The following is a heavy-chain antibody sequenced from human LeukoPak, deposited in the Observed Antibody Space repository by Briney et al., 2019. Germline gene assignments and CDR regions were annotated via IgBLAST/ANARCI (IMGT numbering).Heavy chain of an antibody. J-gene: IGHJ4*02. D-gene: IGHD2-15*01. V-gene: IGHV4-59*01. CDR1: GGSIRTYY. Sequence: SETLSLTCTVSGGSIRTYYWSWIRQPPGKGLEWSAYIHNSGTTNYNPSLKSRVTISLDTSKNHFSLRLSSVTAADTAVYYCARGPTPYYFDYWGQGTLASVSS. CDR3: ARGPTPYYFDY. CDR2: IHNSGTT.